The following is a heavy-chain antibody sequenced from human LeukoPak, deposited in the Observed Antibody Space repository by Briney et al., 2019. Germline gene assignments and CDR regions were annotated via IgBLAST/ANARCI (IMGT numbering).Heavy chain of an antibody. D-gene: IGHD2-15*01. CDR2: ISSSSTSI. V-gene: IGHV3-21*01. CDR3: ARVPNIVGGSGMDV. CDR1: GFTFSSYS. Sequence: GGSLRLSCAASGFTFSSYSMNWVRQAPGKGLGWVSSISSSSTSIYYADSVKGRFTISRDNAKNSLYLQMDSLRAEDTAVYYCARVPNIVGGSGMDVWGKGTTVTVSS. J-gene: IGHJ6*04.